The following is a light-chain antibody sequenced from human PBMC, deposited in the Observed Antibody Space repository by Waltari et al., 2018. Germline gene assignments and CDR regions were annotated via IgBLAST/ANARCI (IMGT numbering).Light chain of an antibody. Sequence: DIVMTHSPDSLLVSVGESATIRCNSSQSILYTSNDKNYLAWYPQKAGQPPRCIVHWASIRESGVPDRFRGSGSGTDFTLTISNLQPEDEAFYWCQQYFNSPIAFGQGTRLEIK. J-gene: IGKJ5*01. CDR1: QSILYTSNDKNY. V-gene: IGKV4-1*01. CDR3: QQYFNSPIA. CDR2: WAS.